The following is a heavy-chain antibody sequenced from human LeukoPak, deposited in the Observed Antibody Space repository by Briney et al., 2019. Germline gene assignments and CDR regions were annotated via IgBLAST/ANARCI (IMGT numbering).Heavy chain of an antibody. CDR2: IIPILGIA. CDR1: GGTFSSHA. J-gene: IGHJ6*02. D-gene: IGHD1-1*01. Sequence: ASVKVSCKASGGTFSSHAISWVRQAPGQGLEWMGRIIPILGIANYAQKFQGRVTITADKSTSTAYMELSSLRSEDTAVYYCASPGVQLERPYYYGMDVWGQGTTVTVSS. CDR3: ASPGVQLERPYYYGMDV. V-gene: IGHV1-69*04.